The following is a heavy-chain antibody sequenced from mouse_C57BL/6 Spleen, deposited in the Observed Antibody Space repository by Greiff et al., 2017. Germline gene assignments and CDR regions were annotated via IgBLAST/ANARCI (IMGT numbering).Heavy chain of an antibody. CDR2: INPGSGGT. D-gene: IGHD2-3*01. CDR3: ARELDGYYNY. CDR1: GYAFTNYL. Sequence: QVQLQQSGAELVRPGTSVKVSCKASGYAFTNYLIEWVKQRPGQGLEWIGVINPGSGGTNYNEKFKGKETLTADKSSSTAYMQLSSLTSEDSAVYFCARELDGYYNYWGQGTTLTVSS. J-gene: IGHJ2*01. V-gene: IGHV1-54*01.